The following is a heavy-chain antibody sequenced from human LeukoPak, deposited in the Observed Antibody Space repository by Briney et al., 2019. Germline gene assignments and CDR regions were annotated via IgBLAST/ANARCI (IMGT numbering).Heavy chain of an antibody. Sequence: PSETLSLTCTVSGGSISSGNYYWGWIRQPPGKWLEWIGSIHYTGSTYYKPSLKSRVTISVDTSKNQFSLKLSSVTAADTAVYYCARGYCTGGSCYSGIAWFDPWGQGTLVTVSS. D-gene: IGHD2-15*01. J-gene: IGHJ5*02. CDR2: IHYTGST. V-gene: IGHV4-39*02. CDR1: GGSISSGNYY. CDR3: ARGYCTGGSCYSGIAWFDP.